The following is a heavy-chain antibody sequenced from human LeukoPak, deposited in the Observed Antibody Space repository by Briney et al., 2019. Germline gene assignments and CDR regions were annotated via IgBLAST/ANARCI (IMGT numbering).Heavy chain of an antibody. CDR2: IGSDGSNK. V-gene: IGHV3-30*18. CDR1: GFSFRSYG. J-gene: IGHJ4*02. CDR3: AKEIYYDSSAFFDY. D-gene: IGHD3-22*01. Sequence: PGGSLRLSCAASGFSFRSYGIHWVRQAPGEGLEWVAVIGSDGSNKYYADSVKGRFTISRDNSKNTLYLQMNGLRTEDTAMYFCAKEIYYDSSAFFDYWGQGTLVTVSS.